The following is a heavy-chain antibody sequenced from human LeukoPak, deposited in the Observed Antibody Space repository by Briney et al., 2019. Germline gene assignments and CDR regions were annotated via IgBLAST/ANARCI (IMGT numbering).Heavy chain of an antibody. V-gene: IGHV4-34*01. CDR1: GGSFSGYY. D-gene: IGHD2-2*01. CDR3: ARGNTMDY. Sequence: MASEALSLTCAVYGGSFSGYYWSWIRQPPGKGLEWIGEINHSGSTNYNPSLKGRVTISVDTSKNQFSLKLSSVTAADTAVYYCARGNTMDYWGQGTLVTVSS. J-gene: IGHJ4*02. CDR2: INHSGST.